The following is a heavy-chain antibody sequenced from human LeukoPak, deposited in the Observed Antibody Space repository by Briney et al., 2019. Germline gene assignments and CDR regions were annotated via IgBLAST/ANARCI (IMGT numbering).Heavy chain of an antibody. V-gene: IGHV4-31*03. CDR2: IYFSGST. D-gene: IGHD4-23*01. CDR1: GGSISSGGYY. CDR3: ARDYYGGNPGYYFDH. Sequence: SETLSLTCTVSGGSISSGGYYWSWIRQHPGKGLEWIGCIYFSGSTYYNPSLKSRVTISVDTSKNQFSLQLSSVTAADTAEYYCARDYYGGNPGYYFDHWGQGTLVTVSS. J-gene: IGHJ4*02.